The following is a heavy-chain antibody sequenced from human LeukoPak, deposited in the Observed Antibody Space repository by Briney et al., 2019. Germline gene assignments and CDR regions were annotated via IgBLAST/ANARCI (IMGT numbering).Heavy chain of an antibody. V-gene: IGHV5-51*01. CDR1: GYIFTSYW. CDR3: ARQAHIAAAGTGNYYYYMDV. CDR2: IYPGDSDT. D-gene: IGHD6-13*01. J-gene: IGHJ6*03. Sequence: GESLKISCKGSGYIFTSYWIGWVRQMPGKGLEWMGIIYPGDSDTRYSPSFQGQVTISADKSISTAYLQWSSLKASDTAMYYCARQAHIAAAGTGNYYYYMDVWGKGTTVTVSS.